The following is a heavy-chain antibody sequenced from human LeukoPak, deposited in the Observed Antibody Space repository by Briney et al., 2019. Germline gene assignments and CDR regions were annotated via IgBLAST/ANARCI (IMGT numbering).Heavy chain of an antibody. D-gene: IGHD3-10*01. CDR2: IYTSGST. V-gene: IGHV4-61*02. Sequence: SQTLSLTCTVSGGSISSGSYYWSWIRQPAGKGLEWIGRIYTSGSTNYNPSLKSRVTISVDMSKNQFSLKLSSVTAADTAVYYCARDPTGSSEYYFDYWGQGTLVTVSS. CDR1: GGSISSGSYY. CDR3: ARDPTGSSEYYFDY. J-gene: IGHJ4*02.